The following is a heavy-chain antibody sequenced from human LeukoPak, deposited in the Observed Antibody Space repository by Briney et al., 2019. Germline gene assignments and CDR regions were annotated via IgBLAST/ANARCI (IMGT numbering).Heavy chain of an antibody. Sequence: GASVKVSCKASGYTFTSYYMHWVRQAPGQGLEWMGIINPSGGSTSYAQKFQGRVTMTRDTSTSTVYMELSSLRSEDTAVYYCARATQTVTTKFYYFDYWGQGTLVTVSS. CDR3: ARATQTVTTKFYYFDY. CDR2: INPSGGST. J-gene: IGHJ4*02. V-gene: IGHV1-46*01. D-gene: IGHD4-17*01. CDR1: GYTFTSYY.